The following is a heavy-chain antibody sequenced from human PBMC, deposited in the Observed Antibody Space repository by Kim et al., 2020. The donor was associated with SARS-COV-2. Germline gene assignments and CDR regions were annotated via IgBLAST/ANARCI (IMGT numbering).Heavy chain of an antibody. CDR3: ARSITITIFGVVINDAFDI. CDR1: GYSFTSYW. Sequence: GESLKISCKGSGYSFTSYWIGWVRQMPGKGLEWMGIIYPGDSDTRYSPSFQGQVTISADKSIRTAYLQWSSLKASDTAMYYCARSITITIFGVVINDAFDIWGQGTMVTVSS. CDR2: IYPGDSDT. J-gene: IGHJ3*02. D-gene: IGHD3-3*01. V-gene: IGHV5-51*01.